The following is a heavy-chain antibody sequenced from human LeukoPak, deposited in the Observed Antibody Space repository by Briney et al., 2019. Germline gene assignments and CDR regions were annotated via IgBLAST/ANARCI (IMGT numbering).Heavy chain of an antibody. CDR3: ARESLGVWGSYRHFDY. CDR2: IIPILGIA. J-gene: IGHJ4*02. V-gene: IGHV1-69*04. D-gene: IGHD3-16*02. CDR1: GGTFSSYA. Sequence: SVKVSCKAPGGTFSSYAISWVRQAPGQGLEWMGRIIPILGIANYAQKFQGRVTITADKSTSTAYMELSSLRSEDTAVYYCARESLGVWGSYRHFDYWGQGTLVTVSS.